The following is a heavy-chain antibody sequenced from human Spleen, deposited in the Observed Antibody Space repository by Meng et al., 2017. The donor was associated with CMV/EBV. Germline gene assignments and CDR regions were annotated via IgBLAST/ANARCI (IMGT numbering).Heavy chain of an antibody. CDR2: IDDNGGST. Sequence: EVQLVESGGGLVQPWGSLRLCCAGSGVTLRNYWMHWVRQAPGKGLEWVSRIDDNGGSTSYADSVKGRFTISRDTAKNTLYLEMNSLRVEDTAMYYCARLQRGSSSWYRLVTATIDYWGQGTLVTVSS. CDR1: GVTLRNYW. CDR3: ARLQRGSSSWYRLVTATIDY. D-gene: IGHD6-13*01. J-gene: IGHJ4*02. V-gene: IGHV3-74*02.